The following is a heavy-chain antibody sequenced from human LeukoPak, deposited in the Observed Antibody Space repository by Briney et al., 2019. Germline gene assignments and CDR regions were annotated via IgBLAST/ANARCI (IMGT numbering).Heavy chain of an antibody. CDR2: INPSGGST. V-gene: IGHV1-46*01. D-gene: IGHD1-26*01. J-gene: IGHJ6*03. CDR3: SRGMEPYYYMDV. Sequence: ASVKVSCKASGYTFTNYYMHWVRQAPGQGLEWMGVINPSGGSTTYAQKFQGRVTMTRDMSTSTVYMELSSLRSDDTAVYYCSRGMEPYYYMDVWGKGTTVTVSS. CDR1: GYTFTNYY.